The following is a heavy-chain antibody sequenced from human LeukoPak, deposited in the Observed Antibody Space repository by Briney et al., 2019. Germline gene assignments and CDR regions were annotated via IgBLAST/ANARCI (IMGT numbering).Heavy chain of an antibody. D-gene: IGHD6-6*01. CDR2: IYTSGST. CDR1: GGSISSYY. CDR3: ARQDSSSGCYYMDV. J-gene: IGHJ6*03. Sequence: SETLSLTCTVSGGSISSYYGSWIRQPPGKGLEWIGYIYTSGSTNYNPSLKSRVTISVDTSKNQFSLKLSSVTAADTAVYYCARQDSSSGCYYMDVWGKGTTVTVSS. V-gene: IGHV4-4*09.